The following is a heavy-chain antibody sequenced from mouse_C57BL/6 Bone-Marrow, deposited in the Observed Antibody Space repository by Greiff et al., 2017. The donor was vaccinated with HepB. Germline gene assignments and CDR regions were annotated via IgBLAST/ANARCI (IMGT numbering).Heavy chain of an antibody. CDR3: ARRYYGSSPYWYFDV. CDR2: INSDGGST. CDR1: EYEFPSHD. J-gene: IGHJ1*03. D-gene: IGHD1-1*01. Sequence: EVQGVESGGGLVQPGESLKLSCESNEYEFPSHDMSWVRKTPEKRLELVAAINSDGGSTYYPDTMERRFIISRDNTKKTLYLQMSSLRSEDTALYYCARRYYGSSPYWYFDVWGTGTTVTVSS. V-gene: IGHV5-2*01.